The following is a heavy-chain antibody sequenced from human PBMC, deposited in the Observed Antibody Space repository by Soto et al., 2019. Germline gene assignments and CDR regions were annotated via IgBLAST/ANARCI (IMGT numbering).Heavy chain of an antibody. CDR2: INHSGST. V-gene: IGHV4-34*01. J-gene: IGHJ5*02. CDR1: GGSFSGYY. Sequence: SETLSLTCAVYGGSFSGYYWSWIRQPPGKGLEWIGEINHSGSTNYNPSLKSRVTISVDTSKNQFSLKLSSVTAADTAVYYCARKYRSGGYDGVQMAYNWFDPWGQGTLVTVSS. CDR3: ARKYRSGGYDGVQMAYNWFDP. D-gene: IGHD6-19*01.